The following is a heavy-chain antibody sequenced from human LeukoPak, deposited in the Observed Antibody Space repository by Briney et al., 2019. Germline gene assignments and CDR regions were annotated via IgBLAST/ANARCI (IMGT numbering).Heavy chain of an antibody. J-gene: IGHJ5*02. D-gene: IGHD1-26*01. V-gene: IGHV1-8*03. CDR1: RYTFTSYD. CDR2: MKPNSGNT. CDR3: ARGRGGSTS. Sequence: ASVKVSCKATRYTFTSYDINWLRQATGQGLEWKGCMKPNSGNTGYAQKFQGRVTITRNTSISSAYMEPSSLRSGCTAVYYCARGRGGSTSWGQGTVVTVSS.